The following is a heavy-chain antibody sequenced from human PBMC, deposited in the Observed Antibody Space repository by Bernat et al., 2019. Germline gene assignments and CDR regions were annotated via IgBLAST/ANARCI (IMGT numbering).Heavy chain of an antibody. D-gene: IGHD3-10*01. CDR3: ARQPMVRGDDDAFDI. Sequence: QLQLQESGPGLVKPSETLSLTCTVSGGSISSSSYYWGWIRQPPGKGLEWIGSIYYSGSTYYNPSLKGRVTISVDTSKNQFSLKRSSVTAADTAVYYCARQPMVRGDDDAFDIWGQGTMVTVSS. J-gene: IGHJ3*02. CDR1: GGSISSSSYY. CDR2: IYYSGST. V-gene: IGHV4-39*01.